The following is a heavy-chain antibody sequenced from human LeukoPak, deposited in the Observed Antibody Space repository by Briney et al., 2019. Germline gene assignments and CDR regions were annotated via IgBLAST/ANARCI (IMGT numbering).Heavy chain of an antibody. J-gene: IGHJ6*03. CDR3: ARVVGANRDYYYYQMDV. CDR1: GGSISSRNW. Sequence: SEALSLTCAVSGGSISSRNWWSWVRQPPGKGLEWIGEIHHSGSTNYNSSLKSRVTISVDKSKNQFSLKLNSVTAADTAVYYCARVVGANRDYYYYQMDVWGKGTTVTVSS. CDR2: IHHSGST. V-gene: IGHV4-4*02. D-gene: IGHD1-26*01.